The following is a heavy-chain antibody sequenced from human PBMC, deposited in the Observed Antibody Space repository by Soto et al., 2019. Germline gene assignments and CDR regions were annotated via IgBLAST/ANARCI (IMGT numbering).Heavy chain of an antibody. J-gene: IGHJ4*02. V-gene: IGHV3-7*04. CDR2: IKQDGRDK. D-gene: IGHD4-17*01. CDR3: ARYHFGDYAFDS. Sequence: PGGSLRLSCAASGFIFRGNWMSWVRQAPGKGLEWVANIKQDGRDKRYVETVEGRYTISRDNAKNSLYLQINSLVVEDTATYYCARYHFGDYAFDSWGQGT. CDR1: GFIFRGNW.